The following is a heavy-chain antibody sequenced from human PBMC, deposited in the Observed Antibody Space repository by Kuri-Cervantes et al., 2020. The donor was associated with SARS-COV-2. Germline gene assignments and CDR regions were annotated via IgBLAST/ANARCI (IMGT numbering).Heavy chain of an antibody. Sequence: ASVKVSCKASGYTFTSYDIYLVRQATGQGLEWMGWMNPNSGNTGYAQKCQGRVTITRNTSISTAYMELSSLRSEDTAVYYCARSSSSSVYYYYYMDVWGKGTTVTVSS. CDR3: ARSSSSSVYYYYYMDV. J-gene: IGHJ6*03. CDR2: MNPNSGNT. V-gene: IGHV1-8*03. D-gene: IGHD6-6*01. CDR1: GYTFTSYD.